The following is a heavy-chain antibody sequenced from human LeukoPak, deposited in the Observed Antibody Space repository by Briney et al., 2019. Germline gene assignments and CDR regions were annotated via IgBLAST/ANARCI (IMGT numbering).Heavy chain of an antibody. Sequence: KPSETLSLTCTVSGGSISSNYWSWIRQPPGKGLEWIGYIYYSGSTNYNPSLKSRVTISVDTSKNQFSLKLSSVTAADTAVYYCARELSWRFDYWGQGTLVTVSS. D-gene: IGHD6-13*01. CDR1: GGSISSNY. CDR3: ARELSWRFDY. CDR2: IYYSGST. J-gene: IGHJ4*02. V-gene: IGHV4-59*01.